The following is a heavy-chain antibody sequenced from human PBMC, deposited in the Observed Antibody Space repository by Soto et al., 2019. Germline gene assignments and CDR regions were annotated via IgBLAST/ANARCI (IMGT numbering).Heavy chain of an antibody. J-gene: IGHJ4*02. CDR2: IYHKGNT. D-gene: IGHD3-16*02. Sequence: SETLSLTCPVSGVPVSSDSYYWSWIRQPPGKGLEWIGNIYHKGNTYYSPSLKSRLVIGLDTSKNQFSLSLSSVTAADTAVYYCARYRFSGNRWSKFDYWGQGTLVTVSS. CDR1: GVPVSSDSYY. CDR3: ARYRFSGNRWSKFDY. V-gene: IGHV4-31*03.